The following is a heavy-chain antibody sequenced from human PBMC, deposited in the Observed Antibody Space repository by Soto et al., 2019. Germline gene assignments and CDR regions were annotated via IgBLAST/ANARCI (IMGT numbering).Heavy chain of an antibody. Sequence: EVQLVESGGNLVQPGGSLRLSCAASGFTFISYSMSWVRQAPGKGLEWVSYISNSASIIHDADSVKGRFTISRDNAKNSRSLQMNSLGDEDTAVYYCVRVYASNSFDIWGQGTVVTVSS. D-gene: IGHD2-2*01. CDR2: ISNSASII. CDR1: GFTFISYS. J-gene: IGHJ3*02. V-gene: IGHV3-48*02. CDR3: VRVYASNSFDI.